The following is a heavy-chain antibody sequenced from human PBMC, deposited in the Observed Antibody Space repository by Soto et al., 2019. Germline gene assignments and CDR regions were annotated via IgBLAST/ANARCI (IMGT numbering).Heavy chain of an antibody. J-gene: IGHJ4*02. V-gene: IGHV3-53*01. D-gene: IGHD1-1*01. CDR2: IYSSGST. Sequence: EVQLVESGGGLIQPGGSLRLSCAASGFTVSTNYMSWVRQAPGKGLEWVSVIYSSGSTYDADSVRGRFTISRDNSKNTLYLQMNSLRVEDTAVHYCARGRPFTEWGQGTLVTVSS. CDR3: ARGRPFTE. CDR1: GFTVSTNY.